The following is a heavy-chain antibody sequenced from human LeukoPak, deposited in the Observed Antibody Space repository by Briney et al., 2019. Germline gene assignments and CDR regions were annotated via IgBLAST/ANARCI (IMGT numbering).Heavy chain of an antibody. CDR1: GYTFTSYG. Sequence: ASVKVSCKASGYTFTSYGISWVRQAPGQGLEWMGWISAYNGNTNYAQKLQGRVTMTTDTSTSTAYMELRSLRSDDTAVYYCARDPGSTQTLHDAFDIWGQGTMVTVSS. CDR2: ISAYNGNT. CDR3: ARDPGSTQTLHDAFDI. D-gene: IGHD1-26*01. J-gene: IGHJ3*02. V-gene: IGHV1-18*01.